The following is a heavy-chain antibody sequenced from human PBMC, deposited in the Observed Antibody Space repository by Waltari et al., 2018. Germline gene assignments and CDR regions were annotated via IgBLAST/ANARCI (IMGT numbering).Heavy chain of an antibody. V-gene: IGHV3-72*01. CDR2: SGTKVRSYVP. J-gene: IGHJ4*02. D-gene: IGHD2-21*02. CDR1: GFPFSDYD. CDR3: ARDLDGDSNLDY. Sequence: EVQLVESGGALVQPGGSLRLSCAASGFPFSDYDRDGVRRAPEKGVQWCCRSGTKVRSYVPQYGASVKSRFNIFRDCSEKLLHLQMSSLKIEDTAVYYCARDLDGDSNLDYWGQGTLVAVSS.